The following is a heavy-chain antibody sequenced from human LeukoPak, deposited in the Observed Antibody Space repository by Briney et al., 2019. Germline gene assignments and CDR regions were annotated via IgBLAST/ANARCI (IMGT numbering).Heavy chain of an antibody. CDR2: ISSSSGYI. D-gene: IGHD2-2*01. V-gene: IGHV3-21*01. J-gene: IGHJ4*02. CDR1: GFSFSTYS. Sequence: PGGSLRLSCAASGFSFSTYSINWVRQAPGKGLEWVSSISSSSGYIYYADSVKGRFTISRDNANNSLYLQMNSLRAEDTAVYYCARDRVGSAAFDYWGQGTLVTVSS. CDR3: ARDRVGSAAFDY.